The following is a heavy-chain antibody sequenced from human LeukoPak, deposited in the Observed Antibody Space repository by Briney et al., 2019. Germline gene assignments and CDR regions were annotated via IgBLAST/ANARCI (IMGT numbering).Heavy chain of an antibody. J-gene: IGHJ6*03. V-gene: IGHV3-9*01. Sequence: GGSLRLSCAASGFTFDDYAMHWVRQAPGKGLEWVSGISWNSGRIDYVDSVKGRFTISRDNAKNSLYLQMNSLRAEDTAVYYCARDQRQQLGHYYYYYYMDVWGKGTTVTVSS. CDR1: GFTFDDYA. CDR3: ARDQRQQLGHYYYYYYMDV. D-gene: IGHD6-13*01. CDR2: ISWNSGRI.